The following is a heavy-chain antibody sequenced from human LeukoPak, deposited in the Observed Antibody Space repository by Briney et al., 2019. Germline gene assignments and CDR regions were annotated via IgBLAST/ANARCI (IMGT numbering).Heavy chain of an antibody. CDR2: TYYSGST. CDR3: ARPYYYDSRIDP. Sequence: PSETLSLTCTVSGGSISSGDYYWSWIRQPPGRGLEWIGYTYYSGSTYYNPSLKSRATISVDTSKNQFSLKLTSVTAADTAVYYCARPYYYDSRIDPWGQGTLVTVSS. CDR1: GGSISSGDYY. J-gene: IGHJ5*02. D-gene: IGHD3-22*01. V-gene: IGHV4-30-4*01.